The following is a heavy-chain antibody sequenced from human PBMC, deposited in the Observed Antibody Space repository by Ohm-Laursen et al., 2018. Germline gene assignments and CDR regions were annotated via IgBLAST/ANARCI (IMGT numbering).Heavy chain of an antibody. Sequence: SLRLSCAASGFTVSSNYMSWVRQAPGKGLEWVSVIYSGGSTYYADSVKGRFTISRDNSKNTLYLQMNSLRAEDTAVYYCAKPIWSGYYYYGMDVWGQGTTVTVSS. CDR2: IYSGGST. CDR1: GFTVSSNY. V-gene: IGHV3-66*04. D-gene: IGHD3-3*01. CDR3: AKPIWSGYYYYGMDV. J-gene: IGHJ6*02.